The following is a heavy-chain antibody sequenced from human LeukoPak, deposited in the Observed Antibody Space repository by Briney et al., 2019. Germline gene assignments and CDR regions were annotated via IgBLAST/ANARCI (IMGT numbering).Heavy chain of an antibody. V-gene: IGHV3-53*01. CDR2: IYSGGTT. CDR3: ARAHF. Sequence: GGSLRLSCAASRFTVSSNYMSWVRQAPGKGLEWVSGIYSGGTTNYADSVKGRFTISRDNSKNILYLQMNSLRAEDTAVYYCARAHFWGQGTLVTVSS. J-gene: IGHJ4*02. CDR1: RFTVSSNY.